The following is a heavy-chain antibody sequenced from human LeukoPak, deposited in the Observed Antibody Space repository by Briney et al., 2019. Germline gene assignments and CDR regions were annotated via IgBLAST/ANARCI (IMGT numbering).Heavy chain of an antibody. D-gene: IGHD5-12*01. J-gene: IGHJ4*02. CDR1: GDSVSTNSAA. CDR2: TYYRSKWYN. CDR3: ARDKGGSGYDHLDS. V-gene: IGHV6-1*01. Sequence: SQTLSLTCAIYGDSVSTNSAAWNWIRQSPSRDLEWLGRTYYRSKWYNDYAVSVKSRITINPDTSKNQFSLQLNSVTPEDTAVYYCARDKGGSGYDHLDSWGQGTLVTVSS.